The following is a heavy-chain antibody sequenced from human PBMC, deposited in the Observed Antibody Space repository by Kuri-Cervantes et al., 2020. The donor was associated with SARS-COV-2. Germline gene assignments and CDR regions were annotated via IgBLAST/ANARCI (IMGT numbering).Heavy chain of an antibody. CDR2: IYHSGST. Sequence: SQTLSLTCAVSGYSISSGYYWGWIRQPPGKGLEWIGSIYHSGSTYYNPSLKSRVTISVDTPKNQFSLKLSSVTAADTAVYYCARHSIVSYYFDYWGQGTLVTVSS. V-gene: IGHV4-38-2*01. D-gene: IGHD2-15*01. J-gene: IGHJ4*02. CDR1: GYSISSGYY. CDR3: ARHSIVSYYFDY.